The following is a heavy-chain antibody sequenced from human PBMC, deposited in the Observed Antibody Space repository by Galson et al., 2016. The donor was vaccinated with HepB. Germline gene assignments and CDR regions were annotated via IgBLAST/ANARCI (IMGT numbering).Heavy chain of an antibody. V-gene: IGHV4-59*01. CDR3: ARVSTHYFYGMDV. J-gene: IGHJ6*02. CDR1: GGSISSYY. Sequence: LSLTCTVSGGSISSYYWTWVRQPPGKGLEWIGYTFYSGSTHYSPSLESRVTISLDASKNQFSLKLTSVIATDTAVYFCARVSTHYFYGMDVWGQGTTVTVSS. CDR2: TFYSGST. D-gene: IGHD5/OR15-5a*01.